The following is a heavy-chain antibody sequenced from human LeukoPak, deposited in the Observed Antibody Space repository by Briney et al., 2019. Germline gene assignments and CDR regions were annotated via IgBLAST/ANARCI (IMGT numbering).Heavy chain of an antibody. Sequence: PGGSLRLSCVVSGFTFDDYVMHWVRQAPGKGLEWVSGISWNSGSIGYADSVKGRFTISRDNAKNSLYLQMNSLRAEDTAVYYCASGRGVAALSWGQGTLVTVSS. CDR1: GFTFDDYV. CDR3: ASGRGVAALS. V-gene: IGHV3-9*01. J-gene: IGHJ5*02. D-gene: IGHD6-6*01. CDR2: ISWNSGSI.